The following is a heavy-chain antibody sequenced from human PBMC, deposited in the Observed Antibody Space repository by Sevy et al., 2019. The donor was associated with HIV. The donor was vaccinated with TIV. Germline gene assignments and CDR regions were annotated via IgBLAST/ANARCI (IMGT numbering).Heavy chain of an antibody. J-gene: IGHJ5*02. V-gene: IGHV3-33*06. Sequence: GSLRLSCAASGFTFSSYGMHWVRQAPGKGLEWVAIIWYDGSNKYYADSVKGRFTISRDNSKNTLYLQMNSLRAEDTAVYYCAKDVGRAGITWFDPWGQGTLVTVSS. CDR1: GFTFSSYG. D-gene: IGHD6-19*01. CDR3: AKDVGRAGITWFDP. CDR2: IWYDGSNK.